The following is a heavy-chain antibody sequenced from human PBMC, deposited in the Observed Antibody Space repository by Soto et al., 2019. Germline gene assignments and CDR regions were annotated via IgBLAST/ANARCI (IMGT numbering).Heavy chain of an antibody. D-gene: IGHD2-21*02. Sequence: QVQLVESGGGVVQPGRSLRLSCAASGFTFSSYAMHWVRQAPGKGLEWVAVISYDGSNKYYADSVKGRFTISRDNSKNTLYLQMNSLRAEDTAVYYCARERRVTAPWFDPWGQGTLVTVSS. CDR1: GFTFSSYA. V-gene: IGHV3-30-3*01. CDR3: ARERRVTAPWFDP. CDR2: ISYDGSNK. J-gene: IGHJ5*02.